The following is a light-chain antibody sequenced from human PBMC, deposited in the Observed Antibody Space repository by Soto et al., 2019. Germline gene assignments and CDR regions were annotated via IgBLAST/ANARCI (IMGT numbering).Light chain of an antibody. CDR1: QSISSY. Sequence: DIPMTQFPSSLSASVGDRVTITCRASQSISSYLNWYQQKPGKAPKLLIYAASSLQSGVPSRFSGSGSGTDFTLTISSLQPEDFATYYCQQSYSTPMYTFGQGTKLEIK. CDR3: QQSYSTPMYT. V-gene: IGKV1-39*01. CDR2: AAS. J-gene: IGKJ2*01.